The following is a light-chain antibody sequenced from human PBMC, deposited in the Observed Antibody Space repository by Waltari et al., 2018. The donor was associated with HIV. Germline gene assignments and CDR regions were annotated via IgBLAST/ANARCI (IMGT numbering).Light chain of an antibody. V-gene: IGLV3-1*01. CDR2: QDN. CDR1: KLGAKY. CDR3: QAWDSSTPVV. Sequence: SYELTQPPSVSVSPGQTASITCSGDKLGAKYACWYQQKPGQSPVLVIYQDNKRPSGSPERFSGSNSGNTATLTISGTQAMDEADYYCQAWDSSTPVVFGGGTKLTVL. J-gene: IGLJ2*01.